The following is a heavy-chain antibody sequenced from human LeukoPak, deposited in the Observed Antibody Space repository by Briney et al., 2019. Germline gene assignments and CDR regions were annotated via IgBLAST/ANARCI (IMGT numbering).Heavy chain of an antibody. Sequence: PGGSLRLSCTASGFTFSIYWMSWVRQAPGKGLECVASIKEDGSEEHYVDSVKGRFTISRDNARNSVHVQMNSLRAEDTAVYFCARIRPGNYFDYWGQGALVTVSS. CDR1: GFTFSIYW. D-gene: IGHD6-6*01. CDR3: ARIRPGNYFDY. V-gene: IGHV3-7*01. J-gene: IGHJ4*02. CDR2: IKEDGSEE.